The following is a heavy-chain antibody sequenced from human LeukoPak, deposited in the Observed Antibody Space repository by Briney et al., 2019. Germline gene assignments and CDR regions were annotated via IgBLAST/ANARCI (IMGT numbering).Heavy chain of an antibody. CDR3: ARVRDGDYYDY. D-gene: IGHD4-17*01. CDR2: IYSGCST. CDR1: GFTVSSNY. V-gene: IGHV3-66*01. J-gene: IGHJ4*02. Sequence: PGGSLRLSCAASGFTVSSNYMSWVRQAPGKGLEWVSVIYSGCSTYYADSVKGRFTISRDNSKNTLYLQMNSLRADDTAVYYCARVRDGDYYDYWGQGTQVTVSS.